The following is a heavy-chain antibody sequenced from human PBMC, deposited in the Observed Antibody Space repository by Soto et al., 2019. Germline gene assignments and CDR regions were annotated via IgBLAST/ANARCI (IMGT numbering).Heavy chain of an antibody. CDR3: ARGAMANFDY. Sequence: QVQLVQSGAELKKPGSSVKVSCKASGGTFGSQGIAWVRQAPGQGLEWMGGFIAMLGTPTYAKKVQGRATITADQSLTSSYLEPRSLRSEDTAVYFCARGAMANFDYWGQGTVVTVSS. J-gene: IGHJ4*02. CDR1: GGTFGSQG. V-gene: IGHV1-69*01. CDR2: FIAMLGTP. D-gene: IGHD5-18*01.